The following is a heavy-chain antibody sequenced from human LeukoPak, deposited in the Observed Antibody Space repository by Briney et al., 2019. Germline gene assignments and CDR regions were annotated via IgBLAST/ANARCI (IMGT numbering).Heavy chain of an antibody. J-gene: IGHJ4*02. V-gene: IGHV4-59*08. CDR1: SGSISSYY. CDR2: IYYSGST. CDR3: ARQRGYSGYEPWAVVVAATYFDY. D-gene: IGHD5-12*01. Sequence: PSETLSLTCTVSSGSISSYYWSWIRQPPGKGLEWIGYIYYSGSTNYNPSLKSRVTISVDTSKNQFSLKLSSVTAADTAVYYCARQRGYSGYEPWAVVVAATYFDYWGQGTLVTVSS.